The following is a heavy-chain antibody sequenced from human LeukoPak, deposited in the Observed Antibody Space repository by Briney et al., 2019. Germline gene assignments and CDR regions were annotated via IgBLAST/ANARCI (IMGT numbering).Heavy chain of an antibody. CDR2: IPYDGSNK. Sequence: GGSLRLSCAASGFTLSSYGMHWVRQAPGKGLEWVALIPYDGSNKYYADSVKGRFTVSRDNSKNTLYLQMNSLRAEDTAVYYCVRGAYSSSWLNFDYWGQGTLVTVSS. CDR3: VRGAYSSSWLNFDY. CDR1: GFTLSSYG. J-gene: IGHJ4*02. V-gene: IGHV3-30*19. D-gene: IGHD6-13*01.